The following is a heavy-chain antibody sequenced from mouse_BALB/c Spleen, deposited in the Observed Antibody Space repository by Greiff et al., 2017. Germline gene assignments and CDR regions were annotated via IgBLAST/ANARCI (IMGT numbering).Heavy chain of an antibody. CDR1: GFTFSSYA. Sequence: EVQRVESGGGLVKPGGSLKLSCAASGFTFSSYAMSWVRQTPEKRLEWVASISSGGSTYYPDSVKGRFTISRDNARNILYLQMSSLRSEDTAMYYCARWEYYGSSPWFAYWGQGTLVTVSA. V-gene: IGHV5-6-5*01. J-gene: IGHJ3*01. CDR3: ARWEYYGSSPWFAY. D-gene: IGHD1-1*01. CDR2: ISSGGST.